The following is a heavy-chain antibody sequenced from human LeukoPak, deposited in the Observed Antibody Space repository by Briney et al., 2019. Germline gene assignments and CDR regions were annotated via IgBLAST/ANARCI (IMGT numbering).Heavy chain of an antibody. D-gene: IGHD3-10*01. CDR1: GYTFTGYY. Sequence: ASVKVSCKASGYTFTGYYMHWVRQAPGQGLEWMGWINPNSGGTNYAQKFQGRVTMTRNTSISTAYMELSSLRSEDTAVYYCARGITMVRGVYNWFDPWGQGTLVTVSS. CDR2: INPNSGGT. CDR3: ARGITMVRGVYNWFDP. V-gene: IGHV1-2*02. J-gene: IGHJ5*02.